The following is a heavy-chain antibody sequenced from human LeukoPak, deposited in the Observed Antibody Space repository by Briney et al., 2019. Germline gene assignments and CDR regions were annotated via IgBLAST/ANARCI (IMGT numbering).Heavy chain of an antibody. CDR2: ISPGGGPT. CDR3: ASGPYYYYYMDV. Sequence: GGSLRLSCAGSGFPFSSHGMTWFGQAPGKGLEWVSGISPGGGPTYYADSVKGRFTISRDNSKNTLYLQMNSLRPEDTAVYYCASGPYYYYYMDVWGKGTTVTVSS. J-gene: IGHJ6*03. CDR1: GFPFSSHG. V-gene: IGHV3-23*01.